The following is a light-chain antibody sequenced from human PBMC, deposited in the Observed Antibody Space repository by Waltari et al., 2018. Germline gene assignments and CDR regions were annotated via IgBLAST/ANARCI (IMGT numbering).Light chain of an antibody. CDR3: QQHGTLPAT. J-gene: IGKJ1*01. V-gene: IGKV3-20*01. CDR1: QSVGSSS. CDR2: RAS. Sequence: EIVLTQSPGTASLSPGDRVTLSCRASQSVGSSSLAWYQQKPGQAPRLVIYRASRRATGIPDRFSGSGSGTDFSLTISGLEPEDFAVYYCQQHGTLPATFGQGTKVEIK.